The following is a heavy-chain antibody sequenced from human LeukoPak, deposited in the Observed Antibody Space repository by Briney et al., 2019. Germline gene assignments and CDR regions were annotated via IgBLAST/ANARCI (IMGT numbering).Heavy chain of an antibody. CDR1: GYTFTSYY. CDR2: INPNSGGT. Sequence: GASVKVSCKASGYTFTSYYMHWVRQAPGQGLEWMGWINPNSGGTNYAQKFQGRVTMTRDTSISTAYMELSRLRSDDTAVYYCARAGGITIFGNWFDPWGQGTLVTVSS. CDR3: ARAGGITIFGNWFDP. V-gene: IGHV1-2*02. J-gene: IGHJ5*02. D-gene: IGHD3-3*01.